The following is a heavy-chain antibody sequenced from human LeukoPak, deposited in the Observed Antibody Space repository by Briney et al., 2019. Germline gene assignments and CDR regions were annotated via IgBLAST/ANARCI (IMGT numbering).Heavy chain of an antibody. CDR3: GRHQKVGPTIDY. CDR2: IYYSGST. CDR1: GDSINSYY. D-gene: IGHD1-26*01. V-gene: IGHV4-59*08. Sequence: SETLSLTCTVSGDSINSYYWSWIRQPPGKGLEWIGYIYYSGSTNYNPSLKRRVTISVDTSKNQFSLKLSSVTAADTAVYYCGRHQKVGPTIDYWGQGTLVTVSS. J-gene: IGHJ4*02.